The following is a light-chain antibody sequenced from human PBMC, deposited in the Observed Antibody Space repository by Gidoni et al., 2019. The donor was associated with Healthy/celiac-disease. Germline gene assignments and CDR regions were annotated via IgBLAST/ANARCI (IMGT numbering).Light chain of an antibody. CDR2: DVS. Sequence: QSALTQPASVSGSPGQSITIPCTGTSSDVGGYNYVSWYQQHPGKAPKLMIDDVSNRPSGVSNRFSGSKSGNTASLTISGLQAEDEADYYCSSYTSSSTPVVFGGGTKLTVL. CDR1: SSDVGGYNY. V-gene: IGLV2-14*03. CDR3: SSYTSSSTPVV. J-gene: IGLJ2*01.